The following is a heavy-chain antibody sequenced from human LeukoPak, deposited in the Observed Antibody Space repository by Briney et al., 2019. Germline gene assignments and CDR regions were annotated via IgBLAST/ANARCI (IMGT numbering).Heavy chain of an antibody. CDR3: ARIPLGGAIDY. CDR2: IYHSGTI. J-gene: IGHJ4*02. CDR1: GGSINSDYYY. D-gene: IGHD1-26*01. V-gene: IGHV4-31*03. Sequence: SETLSLTCTVSGGSINSDYYYWSWIRQHPGRGLEWIGYIYHSGTIYYNPPLESRVTISIDTSKNQFSLTLYSVTAADTAVYYCARIPLGGAIDYWGQGTLVTVSS.